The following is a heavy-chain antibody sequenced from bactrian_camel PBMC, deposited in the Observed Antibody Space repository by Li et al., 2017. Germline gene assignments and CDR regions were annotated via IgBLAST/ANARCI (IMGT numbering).Heavy chain of an antibody. J-gene: IGHJ4*01. CDR2: IINRGGTT. V-gene: IGHV3S25*01. CDR1: GFTLSSYR. Sequence: QLVESGGGLVQPGGSLRLSCAASGFTLSSYRTYWVRQAPGKGLEWVSIINRGGTTDYADSMKGRFTISRDNATNTVYLQMNSLKPEDTAVYYCVSLVGRPLVHQGTQVTVS. D-gene: IGHD2*01.